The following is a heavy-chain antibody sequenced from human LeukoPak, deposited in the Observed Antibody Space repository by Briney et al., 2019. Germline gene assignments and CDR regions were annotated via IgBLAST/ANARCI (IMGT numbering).Heavy chain of an antibody. D-gene: IGHD3-22*01. Sequence: GASVKVSCKASGYTFSNYGISWVRQAPGQGLEWMGWISTYIGNTNYAQKVQGRVTMTTDTSTSTAYMELRSLRSDDTAVYYCARDSVVTLDAFDIWGQGTMVTVSS. CDR3: ARDSVVTLDAFDI. CDR2: ISTYIGNT. V-gene: IGHV1-18*01. CDR1: GYTFSNYG. J-gene: IGHJ3*02.